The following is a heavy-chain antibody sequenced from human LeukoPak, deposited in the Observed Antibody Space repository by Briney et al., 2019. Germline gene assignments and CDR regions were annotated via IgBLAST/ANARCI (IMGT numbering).Heavy chain of an antibody. CDR3: ARGRHWTYYSDSGGNYLLDH. D-gene: IGHD3-22*01. V-gene: IGHV3-48*01. J-gene: IGHJ4*02. CDR2: ITSSSHMT. CDR1: GFTFSSYN. Sequence: GGSLRLSCAGSGFTFSSYNLNWVRQAPGKGLEWASYITSSSHMTYYADSVKGRFTISRDNAKKSLYLQMNSLRAEDTAVYYCARGRHWTYYSDSGGNYLLDHWGQGTLVTVSS.